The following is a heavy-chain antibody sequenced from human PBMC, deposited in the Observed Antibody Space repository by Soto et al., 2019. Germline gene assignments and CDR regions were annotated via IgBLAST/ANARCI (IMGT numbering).Heavy chain of an antibody. CDR2: ISYDGSNK. V-gene: IGHV3-30-3*01. CDR1: GFSMSNHG. CDR3: ARGAENQVSDRDYFYGMDV. J-gene: IGHJ6*02. Sequence: GSLRLSCAPSGFSMSNHGMHWVRQAPGKGLEWVAVISYDGSNKYHADSVKGRFTISRDNSRNTLSLQMNSLRREDTAVYYCARGAENQVSDRDYFYGMDVWGQGTTVTVSS.